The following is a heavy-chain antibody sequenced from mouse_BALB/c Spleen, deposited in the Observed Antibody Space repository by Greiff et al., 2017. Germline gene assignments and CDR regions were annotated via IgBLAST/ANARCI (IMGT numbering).Heavy chain of an antibody. J-gene: IGHJ3*01. Sequence: EVQLQQSGPELVKPGASVKISCKASGYTFTDYNMHWVKQSHGKSLEWIGYIYPYNGGTGHNQKFKSKATLTVDNSSSTAYMELRSLTSEDSAVYYCARERRDYDGAWFAYWGQGTLVTVSA. V-gene: IGHV1S29*02. CDR3: ARERRDYDGAWFAY. CDR1: GYTFTDYN. D-gene: IGHD2-4*01. CDR2: IYPYNGGT.